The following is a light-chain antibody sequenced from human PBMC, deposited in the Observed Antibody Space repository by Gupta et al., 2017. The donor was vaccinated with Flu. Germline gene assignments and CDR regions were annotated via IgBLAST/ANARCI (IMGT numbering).Light chain of an antibody. CDR3: QVWDGSSDYRVV. CDR1: NIGRKS. Sequence: SDVVSHPPSVSGAPGTAARITREGNNIGRKSVHLDQRKPGQAPVLVVYDDSDRPLGIPQRFSGSNSGNTATLTISRVEAGDEADYYCQVWDGSSDYRVVFGGGTKLTAL. J-gene: IGLJ2*01. CDR2: DDS. V-gene: IGLV3-21*03.